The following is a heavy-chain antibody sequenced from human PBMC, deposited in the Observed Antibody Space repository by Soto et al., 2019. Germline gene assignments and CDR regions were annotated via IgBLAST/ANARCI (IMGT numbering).Heavy chain of an antibody. V-gene: IGHV4-59*12. Sequence: SETLSLTCTVSGGSIKSYYWSWIRQPPGKGLEWIGYIYYSGSSNSGPSLKSRVTMSVDRSKNQFSLKLSSVTAADTAVYYCARVPGPWGQGTLVTVSS. CDR2: IYYSGSS. CDR3: ARVPGP. J-gene: IGHJ5*02. CDR1: GGSIKSYY.